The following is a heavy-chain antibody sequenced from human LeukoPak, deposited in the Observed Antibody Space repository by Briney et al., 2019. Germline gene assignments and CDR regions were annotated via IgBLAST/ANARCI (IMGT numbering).Heavy chain of an antibody. Sequence: SETLSLTCAVSGGYISAYYWNWIRQPPGKGLKWIGYIFTGSTTYNPSLKSRVTISVDTSKNQFSLKLSSVTAADTAVYYCARRLRTYFDYWGQGSSVTVSS. CDR2: IFTGST. J-gene: IGHJ4*02. CDR3: ARRLRTYFDY. CDR1: GGYISAYY. V-gene: IGHV4-4*09.